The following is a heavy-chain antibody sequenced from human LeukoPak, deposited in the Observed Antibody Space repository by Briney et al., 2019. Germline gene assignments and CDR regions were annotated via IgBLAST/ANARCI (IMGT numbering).Heavy chain of an antibody. J-gene: IGHJ5*02. CDR2: IYYSGST. D-gene: IGHD3-3*01. V-gene: IGHV4-59*01. CDR1: GGSISSYY. CDR3: ARGHDFWTYNWFDP. Sequence: SETLSLTCTVSGGSISSYYWSWIRQPPGKGLEWIGYIYYSGSTNYNPSLKSRVTISVDTSKNQFSLKLSSVTAADTAVYYCARGHDFWTYNWFDPRGQGTLVTVSS.